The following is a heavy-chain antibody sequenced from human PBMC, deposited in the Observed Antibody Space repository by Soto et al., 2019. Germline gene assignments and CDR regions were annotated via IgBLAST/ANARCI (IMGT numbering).Heavy chain of an antibody. D-gene: IGHD3-22*01. CDR3: ARNWGFNYYDSSGYYGVRYYYGMDV. V-gene: IGHV3-7*03. J-gene: IGHJ6*02. CDR1: GFTFSSYW. Sequence: PVGSLRLSCAASGFTFSSYWMSWVRQAPGKGLEWVANIKQDGSEKYYVDSVKGRFTISRDNAKNSLYLQMNSLRAEDTAVYYCARNWGFNYYDSSGYYGVRYYYGMDVWGQGTTVNVSS. CDR2: IKQDGSEK.